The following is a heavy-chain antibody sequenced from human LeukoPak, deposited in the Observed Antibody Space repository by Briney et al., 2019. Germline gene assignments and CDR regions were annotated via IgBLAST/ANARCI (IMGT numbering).Heavy chain of an antibody. J-gene: IGHJ4*02. V-gene: IGHV1-69*13. CDR3: ARVFVEPLPFPYDFWSGYYRGYYFDY. CDR1: GGTFSSYA. Sequence: ASVKVSCKASGGTFSSYAISWVRQAPGQGLEWMGGIIPIFGTANYAQKFQGRVTITADESTSTAYVELSSLRSEDTAVYYCARVFVEPLPFPYDFWSGYYRGYYFDYWGQGTLVTVSS. D-gene: IGHD3-3*01. CDR2: IIPIFGTA.